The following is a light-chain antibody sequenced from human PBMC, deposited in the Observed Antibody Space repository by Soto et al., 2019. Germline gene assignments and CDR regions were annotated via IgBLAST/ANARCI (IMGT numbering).Light chain of an antibody. V-gene: IGLV1-40*01. Sequence: QSVLTQPPSVSGAPGQRVTISCTGSTSNIGAGYDVHWYQQLPGTAPKLLIYGNSNRPSGVPDRFSGSKSGTSASLASASLAITGLQAEDEADYYCQSYDSSLSAWVFGEGTKLTVL. CDR2: GNS. CDR3: QSYDSSLSAWV. CDR1: TSNIGAGYD. J-gene: IGLJ3*02.